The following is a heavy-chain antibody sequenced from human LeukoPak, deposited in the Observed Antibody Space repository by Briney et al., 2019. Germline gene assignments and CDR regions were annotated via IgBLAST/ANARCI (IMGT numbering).Heavy chain of an antibody. V-gene: IGHV5-51*01. D-gene: IGHD3-10*01. J-gene: IGHJ4*02. CDR3: ARLMVRGAIANDY. CDR1: GYSFTRYW. Sequence: GESLKISCKGSGYSFTRYWIGWVRQVPGKGLQWMGIIYPGDSDTRYSPSFQGQVTISVDKSISTAYPQWSSLKASDTAMYYCARLMVRGAIANDYWGQGTLVTVSS. CDR2: IYPGDSDT.